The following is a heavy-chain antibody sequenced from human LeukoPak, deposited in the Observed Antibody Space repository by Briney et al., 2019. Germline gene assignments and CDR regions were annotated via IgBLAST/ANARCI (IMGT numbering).Heavy chain of an antibody. D-gene: IGHD1-14*01. Sequence: PSETLSPTCAVYGGSFSGYYWSWIRQPPGKGLEWIGEINHSGSTNYNPSLKSRVTISVDTSKNQFSLKLSSVTAADTAVYYCARTSAGDPRGYFDYWGQGALVTVSS. CDR2: INHSGST. V-gene: IGHV4-34*01. J-gene: IGHJ4*02. CDR3: ARTSAGDPRGYFDY. CDR1: GGSFSGYY.